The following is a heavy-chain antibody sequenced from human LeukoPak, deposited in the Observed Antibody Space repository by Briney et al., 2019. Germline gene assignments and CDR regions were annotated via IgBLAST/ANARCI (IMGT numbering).Heavy chain of an antibody. V-gene: IGHV3-23*01. CDR2: ISGSGGST. Sequence: GGSLRLSCAASGFTFSSYAMSWVRQAPGKGLEWVSAISGSGGSTYYADSVKGRFTISRDNSKNTLYLQMNSLRAEDTAVYYCAKGYSGYSYGYYFDYWGQGTLVTVSS. CDR1: GFTFSSYA. J-gene: IGHJ4*02. D-gene: IGHD5-18*01. CDR3: AKGYSGYSYGYYFDY.